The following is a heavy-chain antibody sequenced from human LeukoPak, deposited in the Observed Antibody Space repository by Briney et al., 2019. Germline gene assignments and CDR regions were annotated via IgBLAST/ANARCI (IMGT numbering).Heavy chain of an antibody. Sequence: PGGSLRLSCAASGFTFSSYSMNWVRQAPGKGLEWVSYISGGSSIMYYADSVEGRFTISRDNAKNSLYLQMNSLRDADTAVYYCARGPDGSGTNAFDVWGQGTMVTVSS. CDR1: GFTFSSYS. D-gene: IGHD3-10*01. V-gene: IGHV3-48*02. J-gene: IGHJ3*01. CDR3: ARGPDGSGTNAFDV. CDR2: ISGGSSIM.